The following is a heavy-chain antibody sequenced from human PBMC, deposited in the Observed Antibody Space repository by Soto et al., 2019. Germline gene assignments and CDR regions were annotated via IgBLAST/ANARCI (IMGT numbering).Heavy chain of an antibody. CDR3: ARGGNWFDP. CDR2: IDQGGGEK. V-gene: IGHV3-7*05. D-gene: IGHD3-10*01. J-gene: IGHJ5*02. Sequence: EVQLVESGGGLVQPGGSLRLSCAASGFSFSTYWMAWVRQAPGKGLERVANIDQGGGEKYYVDSVRGLFTISRDNGKNSLYLQMNRLRAEGTANYFRARGGNWFDPWGQGTLVSVSS. CDR1: GFSFSTYW.